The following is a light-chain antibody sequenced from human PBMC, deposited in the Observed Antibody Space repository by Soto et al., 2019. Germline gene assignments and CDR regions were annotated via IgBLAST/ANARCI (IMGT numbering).Light chain of an antibody. CDR3: QQSYGTPLT. V-gene: IGKV1-39*01. J-gene: IGKJ4*01. CDR2: AAS. Sequence: DIEMTQSPSSLSASVGDRVTIACRASQSISNYLNWYQHKPGKVPKLLIYAASSLQSGVTTRFSGSGSWTDFTLTISSLQPEDFATYYCQQSYGTPLTFGGGTKVEIK. CDR1: QSISNY.